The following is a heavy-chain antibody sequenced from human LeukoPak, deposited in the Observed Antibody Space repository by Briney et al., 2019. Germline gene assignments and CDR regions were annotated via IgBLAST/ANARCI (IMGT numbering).Heavy chain of an antibody. CDR1: GYTFTSYA. CDR3: ARRGYCSGCFDY. D-gene: IGHD2-15*01. J-gene: IGHJ4*02. CDR2: INAGNGNT. Sequence: GASAKVSCKASGYTFTSYAMHWVRQAPGQRLEWMGWINAGNGNTKYSQKFQGRVTITRDTSASTAYMELSSLRSEDTAVYYCARRGYCSGCFDYWGQGTLVTVSS. V-gene: IGHV1-3*01.